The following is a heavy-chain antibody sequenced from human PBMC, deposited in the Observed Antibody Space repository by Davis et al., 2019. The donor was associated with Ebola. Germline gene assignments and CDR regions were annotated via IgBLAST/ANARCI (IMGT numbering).Heavy chain of an antibody. Sequence: MPSETLSLTCTVSGGSISSYYWSWIRQPPGKGLEWIGFIYYSGGTHYNPSLKSRVTISVDTSKNQFSLKLSSVTAADTAVYYCARGYSDYAGWYFDLWGRGTLVTVSS. D-gene: IGHD5-12*01. CDR3: ARGYSDYAGWYFDL. CDR2: IYYSGGT. V-gene: IGHV4-59*01. CDR1: GGSISSYY. J-gene: IGHJ2*01.